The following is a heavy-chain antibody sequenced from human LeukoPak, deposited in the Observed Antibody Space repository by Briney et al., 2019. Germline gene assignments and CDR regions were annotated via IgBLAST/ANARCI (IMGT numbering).Heavy chain of an antibody. J-gene: IGHJ4*02. Sequence: GESLQIPCKGSGYTFTSYWISWVRQLPRQGLEWMGRIDPSDSYTNYSPSFQGHVTISADKSISTAYLQWSSLKASDTAMYYCARPYSGYAVGYWGEGTLVTVSS. CDR3: ARPYSGYAVGY. D-gene: IGHD5-12*01. CDR1: GYTFTSYW. CDR2: IDPSDSYT. V-gene: IGHV5-10-1*01.